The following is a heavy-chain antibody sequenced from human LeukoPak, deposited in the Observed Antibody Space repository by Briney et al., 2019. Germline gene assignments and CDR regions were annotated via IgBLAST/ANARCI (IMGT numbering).Heavy chain of an antibody. J-gene: IGHJ4*02. Sequence: PGGSLRLSCAASGFTFSSYAMYWVRQAPGKGLEYVSAISSNGGSTYYANSVKGRFTISRDNSKNTLYLQMGSLRAEDMAVYYCAGGYCSSTSCCPTDYWGQGTLVTVSS. V-gene: IGHV3-64*01. CDR3: AGGYCSSTSCCPTDY. CDR2: ISSNGGST. CDR1: GFTFSSYA. D-gene: IGHD2-2*01.